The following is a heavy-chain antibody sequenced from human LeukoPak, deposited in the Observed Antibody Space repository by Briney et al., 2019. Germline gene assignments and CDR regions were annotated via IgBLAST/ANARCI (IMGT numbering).Heavy chain of an antibody. D-gene: IGHD3-10*01. Sequence: PSETLSLTCTVSGGSISSSSYYWGWIRQPPGKGLEWMGSIYYSWSTYYNPSLKSRVTISVDTSKTQFSLKLSSVTAADTAVYYCARHSGSGSYYNAVWSLYYFDYWGQGTLVTVSS. CDR3: ARHSGSGSYYNAVWSLYYFDY. CDR1: GGSISSSSYY. J-gene: IGHJ4*02. V-gene: IGHV4-39*01. CDR2: IYYSWST.